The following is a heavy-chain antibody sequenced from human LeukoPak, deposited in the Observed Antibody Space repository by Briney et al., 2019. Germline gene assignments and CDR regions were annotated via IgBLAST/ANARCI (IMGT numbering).Heavy chain of an antibody. D-gene: IGHD3-22*01. CDR3: ARGGFVYDSSGHPLDY. J-gene: IGHJ4*02. Sequence: ASVKVSCKASGYTFTSYDINWVRQATGQGLEWMGWMNPNSGNTGYAQKFQGGVTMTRNTSISTAYMELSSPRSEDTAVYYCARGGFVYDSSGHPLDYWGQGTLVTVSS. V-gene: IGHV1-8*01. CDR2: MNPNSGNT. CDR1: GYTFTSYD.